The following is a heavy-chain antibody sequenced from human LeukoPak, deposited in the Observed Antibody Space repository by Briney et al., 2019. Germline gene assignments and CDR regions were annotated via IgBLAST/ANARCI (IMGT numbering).Heavy chain of an antibody. CDR2: IYYSGST. V-gene: IGHV4-39*01. Sequence: PSETLSLTCTVSGGSISSSSYYWGWIRQPPGKGLEWIGSIYYSGSTYYNPSLKSRVTISVDTSKNQFSLKLSSVTAADTAVYYCAGPAGVVINYYWGQGTLVTVSS. CDR1: GGSISSSSYY. D-gene: IGHD3-22*01. CDR3: AGPAGVVINYY. J-gene: IGHJ4*02.